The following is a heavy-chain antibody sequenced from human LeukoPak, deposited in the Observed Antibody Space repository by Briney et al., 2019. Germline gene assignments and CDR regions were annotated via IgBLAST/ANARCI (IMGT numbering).Heavy chain of an antibody. CDR1: GGTFSSYA. CDR2: IIPIFGTA. V-gene: IGHV1-69*06. CDR3: VLAVAGKGGDY. Sequence: SVKVSCKASGGTFSSYAISWVRQAPGQGREWMGGIIPIFGTANYAQKFQGRVTITADKSTSTACMELSSLRSEDTAVYYCVLAVAGKGGDYWGQGTLVTVSS. J-gene: IGHJ4*02. D-gene: IGHD6-19*01.